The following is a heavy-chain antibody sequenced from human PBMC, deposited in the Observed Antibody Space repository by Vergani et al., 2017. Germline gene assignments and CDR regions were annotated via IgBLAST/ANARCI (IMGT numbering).Heavy chain of an antibody. CDR2: IYHSGST. V-gene: IGHV4-38-2*01. Sequence: QVQLHESGPGLVKPSETLSLTCAVSAYSISSGYYWGWIRQPPGKGLEWIGNIYHSGSTYYNPSLKSRVTISVDTSKNQFSLMLSSVTAADTAVYYCARRGRGTYYYDSSTYYRWPFDYWGQGTLVTVSS. D-gene: IGHD3-22*01. CDR3: ARRGRGTYYYDSSTYYRWPFDY. CDR1: AYSISSGYY. J-gene: IGHJ4*02.